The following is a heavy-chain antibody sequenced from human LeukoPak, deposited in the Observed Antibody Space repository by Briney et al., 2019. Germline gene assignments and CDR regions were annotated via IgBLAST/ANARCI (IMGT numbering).Heavy chain of an antibody. D-gene: IGHD3-10*01. CDR3: GRKGSISGTIWFDP. CDR2: IYHSGST. CDR1: DYSITSDYY. J-gene: IGHJ5*02. V-gene: IGHV4-38-2*01. Sequence: SETLSLTCAVSDYSITSDYYWGWIRQPPGKGLEWIGSIYHSGSTYYNPSLKSRVTISVDTSKNPFSLKLTSVTAADAAVYYCGRKGSISGTIWFDPRGQGTQVSVCS.